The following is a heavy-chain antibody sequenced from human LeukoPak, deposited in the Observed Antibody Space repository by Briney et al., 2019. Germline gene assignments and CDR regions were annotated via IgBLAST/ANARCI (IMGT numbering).Heavy chain of an antibody. J-gene: IGHJ5*02. CDR3: ASEGAARRNWFDP. CDR1: GFTFSSYS. CDR2: ISSSSSYI. D-gene: IGHD6-6*01. Sequence: GGSLRLSCAASGFTFSSYSMNWVRQAPGKGLEWVSSISSSSSYIYYADSVKGRFTISRDNAKNSLYLQMNSLRAENTAVYYCASEGAARRNWFDPWGQGTLVTVSS. V-gene: IGHV3-21*01.